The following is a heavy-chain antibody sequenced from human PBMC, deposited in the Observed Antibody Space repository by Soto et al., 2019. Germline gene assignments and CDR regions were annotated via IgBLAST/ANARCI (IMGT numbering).Heavy chain of an antibody. D-gene: IGHD6-19*01. J-gene: IGHJ4*02. V-gene: IGHV1-18*01. CDR1: GYTFTSYG. CDR2: ISAYNGNT. CDR3: AFGYSSGWDSGYFDY. Sequence: RASVKVSCKASGYTFTSYGISWVRQAPGQGLEWMGWISAYNGNTNYAQKLQGRVTMTTNTSISTAYMELSSLRSEDTAVYYCAFGYSSGWDSGYFDYWGQGTLVTVSS.